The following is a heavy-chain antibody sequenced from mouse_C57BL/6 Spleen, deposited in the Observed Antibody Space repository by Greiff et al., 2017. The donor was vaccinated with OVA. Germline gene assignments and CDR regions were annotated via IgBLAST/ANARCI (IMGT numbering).Heavy chain of an antibody. CDR2: IYPRNGGT. D-gene: IGHD1-1*01. CDR3: ASLHYGGFYWYFEC. J-gene: IGHJ1*03. CDR1: GYTFTGYY. Sequence: VQLQQSGAELVKPGASVKLSCKASGYTFTGYYMHWVKQRPEQGLEWIGRIYPRNGGTNYNQKFKGKATLTADKSSSTAYMQLRSLTSDDTVVYYWASLHYGGFYWYFECWGTGTTVTVSS. V-gene: IGHV1-77*01.